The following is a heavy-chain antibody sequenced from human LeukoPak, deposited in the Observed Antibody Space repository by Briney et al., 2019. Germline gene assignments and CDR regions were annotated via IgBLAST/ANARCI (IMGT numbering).Heavy chain of an antibody. CDR1: GGSISSGHSS. V-gene: IGHV4-30-2*01. J-gene: IGHJ3*02. CDR3: ARGGTAFDI. CDR2: IYHSGST. D-gene: IGHD1-26*01. Sequence: SETLSLTCTVSGGSISSGHSSWNWFRQPPGKGLEWIGYIYHSGSTYYNPSLKSRVAISVDKSKNQFSLKLRSVTAADTALYYCARGGTAFDIWGQGTMVTVSS.